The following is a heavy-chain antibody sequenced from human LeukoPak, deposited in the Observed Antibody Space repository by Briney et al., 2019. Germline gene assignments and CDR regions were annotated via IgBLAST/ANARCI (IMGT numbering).Heavy chain of an antibody. V-gene: IGHV4-39*01. CDR2: MYYSGST. D-gene: IGHD3-10*01. J-gene: IGHJ6*02. Sequence: SETLSLTRSVSGGSISSSSYYWGWIRQPPGKGLGWIGGMYYSGSTYYRPSLKSRVTISVDTSKNQFSLKLSSVTAADTAVYYCARGHKWFGELSNYYYYGMDVWGQGTTVTVSS. CDR3: ARGHKWFGELSNYYYYGMDV. CDR1: GGSISSSSYY.